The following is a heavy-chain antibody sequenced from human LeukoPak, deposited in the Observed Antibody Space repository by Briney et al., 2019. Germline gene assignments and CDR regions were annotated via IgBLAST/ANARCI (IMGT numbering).Heavy chain of an antibody. D-gene: IGHD6-19*01. J-gene: IGHJ4*02. Sequence: PGRSLRLSCTASGFTFDDYAMHWVRQAPGKGLEWVSGIVWNSGSIDYADSVKGRFTISIDNAKNSLYLQMNSLRTEDTALYYCAKDVGYSSTFTFEYWGQGTLVTVSS. CDR2: IVWNSGSI. CDR3: AKDVGYSSTFTFEY. V-gene: IGHV3-9*01. CDR1: GFTFDDYA.